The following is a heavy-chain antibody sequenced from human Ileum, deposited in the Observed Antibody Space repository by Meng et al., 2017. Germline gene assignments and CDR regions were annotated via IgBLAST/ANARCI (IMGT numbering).Heavy chain of an antibody. V-gene: IGHV4-31*03. D-gene: IGHD3-22*01. Sequence: RRESAPGLWKPSPTLSLTCTVSGGSISGGHYFWSWIRQHPEKGLEWIGYIYHSGVTYYSPSLKSRLTISVDTSKNQFSLKLSSVTAADTAIYYCARGVVTYYDSSTLTWFDPWGQGALVTVSS. CDR3: ARGVVTYYDSSTLTWFDP. CDR2: IYHSGVT. J-gene: IGHJ5*02. CDR1: GGSISGGHYF.